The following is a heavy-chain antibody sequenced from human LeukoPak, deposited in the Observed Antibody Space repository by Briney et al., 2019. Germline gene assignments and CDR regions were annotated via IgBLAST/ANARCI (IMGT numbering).Heavy chain of an antibody. CDR2: ISGSGGST. Sequence: PGGSLRLSCAASGFTFSTYWMSWVRQAPGKGLEWVSAISGSGGSTYYADSVKGRFTISRDNSKNTLYLQMNSLRAEDTAVYYCAKDRWQLVHIFDPWGQGTLVTVSS. J-gene: IGHJ5*02. V-gene: IGHV3-23*01. D-gene: IGHD6-13*01. CDR1: GFTFSTYW. CDR3: AKDRWQLVHIFDP.